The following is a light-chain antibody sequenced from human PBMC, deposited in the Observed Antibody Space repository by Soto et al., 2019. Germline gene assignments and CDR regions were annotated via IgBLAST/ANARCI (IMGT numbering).Light chain of an antibody. CDR3: QQYGDSPT. J-gene: IGKJ1*01. Sequence: DIVLTQSLGTLSLSPGERSTLSCRASQSVSAGYFAWYQQRPGQAPRLLIYETSSRTTGLPDRFSGIASGTDFTLTISRLEPEDFAVYYCQQYGDSPTFGQGTKVDIK. CDR1: QSVSAGY. V-gene: IGKV3-20*01. CDR2: ETS.